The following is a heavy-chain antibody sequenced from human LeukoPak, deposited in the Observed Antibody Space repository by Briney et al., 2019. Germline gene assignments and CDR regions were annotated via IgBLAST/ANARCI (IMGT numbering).Heavy chain of an antibody. D-gene: IGHD3-10*01. CDR2: INPNSGGT. CDR1: GYTFTGYY. V-gene: IGHV1-2*06. CDR3: ARGGALLWFGDPGGYYYGMDV. J-gene: IGHJ6*02. Sequence: ASVKVSCKASGYTFTGYYMHWVRQAPGQGLEWMGRINPNSGGTNYAQKFQGRVTMTRDTSISTAYMELSRLRSDDTAVYYCARGGALLWFGDPGGYYYGMDVWGQGTTVTVSS.